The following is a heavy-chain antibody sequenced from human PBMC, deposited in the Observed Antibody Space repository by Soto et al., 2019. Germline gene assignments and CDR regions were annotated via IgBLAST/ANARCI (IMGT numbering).Heavy chain of an antibody. CDR3: ARDKGGGGYYFDS. CDR2: LYSAGNA. V-gene: IGHV3-53*01. D-gene: IGHD3-10*01. J-gene: IGHJ4*02. CDR1: GFTVSDNY. Sequence: HPGGSLRLSWLASGFTVSDNYMTWVRQAPGKGLEWVSVLYSAGNAYYADSVQGRFTISRDDSKNNLYLQMNLLRAEDTAVYYCARDKGGGGYYFDSWGKGTPVTVSS.